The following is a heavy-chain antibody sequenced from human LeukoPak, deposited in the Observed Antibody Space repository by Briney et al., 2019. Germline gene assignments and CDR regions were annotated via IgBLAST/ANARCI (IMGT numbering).Heavy chain of an antibody. CDR1: GYTFISYD. D-gene: IGHD3-10*01. V-gene: IGHV1-8*01. J-gene: IGHJ4*02. CDR2: MNPNSGNT. CDR3: ASLLSYGSGFLY. Sequence: ASVKVSCKASGYTFISYDINWVRQATGQGLEWMGWMNPNSGNTGYAQKFQGRVTMTRNTSISTAYMELSSLRSEDTAVYYCASLLSYGSGFLYWGQGTLVTVSS.